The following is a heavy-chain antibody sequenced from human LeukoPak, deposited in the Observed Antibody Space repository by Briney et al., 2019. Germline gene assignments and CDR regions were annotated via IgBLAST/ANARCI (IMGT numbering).Heavy chain of an antibody. V-gene: IGHV3-30*18. Sequence: PGGSLRLSCAASGFTFSSYGMHWVRQAPGKGLEWVAVISYDGSNKYYAGSVKGRFTISRDNSKNTLYLQMNSLRAEDTAVYYCAKEGDYGDYNYWGQGTLVTVSS. CDR1: GFTFSSYG. J-gene: IGHJ4*02. CDR3: AKEGDYGDYNY. CDR2: ISYDGSNK. D-gene: IGHD4-17*01.